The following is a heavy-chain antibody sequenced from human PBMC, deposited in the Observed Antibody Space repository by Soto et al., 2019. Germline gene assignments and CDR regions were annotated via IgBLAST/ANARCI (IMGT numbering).Heavy chain of an antibody. Sequence: EVQLVESGGGLVQPGGSLRLSCAASGFIFSNYGFTWVRQAPGKGLEWVSHVGLSATATIYADSVRGRFTISRDNAKNSLYLQMNSMSDEDTAVYYCTREPDGDLDFDYWGQGILVTVS. CDR1: GFIFSNYG. V-gene: IGHV3-48*02. CDR3: TREPDGDLDFDY. D-gene: IGHD4-17*01. J-gene: IGHJ4*02. CDR2: VGLSATAT.